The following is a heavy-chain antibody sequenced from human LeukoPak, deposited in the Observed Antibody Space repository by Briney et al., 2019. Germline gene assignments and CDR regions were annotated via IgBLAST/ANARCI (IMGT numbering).Heavy chain of an antibody. V-gene: IGHV3-74*01. D-gene: IGHD3-3*01. CDR3: ARSGGSPWYDFWSGHRGAYYMDV. CDR1: GFTFSSYW. CDR2: INSDGSST. Sequence: GGSLRLSCAASGFTFSSYWMHWVRQAPGKGLVWVSRINSDGSSTTYADSVKGRFTIPRDNAKNTLYLQMNSLRAEDTAVYYCARSGGSPWYDFWSGHRGAYYMDVWGKGTTVTVSS. J-gene: IGHJ6*03.